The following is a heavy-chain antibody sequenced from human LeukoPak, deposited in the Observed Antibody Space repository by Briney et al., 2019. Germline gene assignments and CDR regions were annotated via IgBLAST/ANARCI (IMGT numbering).Heavy chain of an antibody. CDR2: MGARPGYT. J-gene: IGHJ4*02. D-gene: IGHD5/OR15-5a*01. CDR1: GYTFTSYD. CDR3: ARGWISGDVSEYYFEI. Sequence: ASVKVSCKASGYTFTSYDINWVRQAPGQGLEWMGWMGARPGYTGSAQRFQGRITMTRDTSISTAYMELSSLTSDDTAVYYCARGWISGDVSEYYFEIWGQGTLVTVSS. V-gene: IGHV1-8*01.